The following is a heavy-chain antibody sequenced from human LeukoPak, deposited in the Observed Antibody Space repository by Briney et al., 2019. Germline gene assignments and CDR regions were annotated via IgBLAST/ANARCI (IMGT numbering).Heavy chain of an antibody. D-gene: IGHD6-6*01. V-gene: IGHV3-7*01. J-gene: IGHJ6*02. CDR1: GFTFSSYW. CDR3: ARDQAQKLALTFSYYYGMDV. Sequence: GGSLRLSCAASGFTFSSYWMSWVRQAPGKGLEWVANIKQDGSEKYYVDSVKGRFTISRDNAKNSLYLQMNNLRAEDTAVYYCARDQAQKLALTFSYYYGMDVWGQGTTVTVSS. CDR2: IKQDGSEK.